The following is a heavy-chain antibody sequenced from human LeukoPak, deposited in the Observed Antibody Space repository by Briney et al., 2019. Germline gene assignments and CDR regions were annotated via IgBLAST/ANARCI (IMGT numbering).Heavy chain of an antibody. V-gene: IGHV4-38-2*01. CDR2: IYHSGST. Sequence: SETLSLTCAVSGYSISSGYYWGWIRQPPGKGLEWIGSIYHSGSTYYNPSLKSRVTISVDTSKNQFSLKLSSVTAADTAVYYCARAVTTSYDWFDPWGQGTLVTVSS. CDR3: ARAVTTSYDWFDP. J-gene: IGHJ5*02. D-gene: IGHD4-17*01. CDR1: GYSISSGYY.